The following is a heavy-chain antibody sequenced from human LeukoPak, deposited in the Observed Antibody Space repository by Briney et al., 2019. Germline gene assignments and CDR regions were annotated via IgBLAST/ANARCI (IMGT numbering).Heavy chain of an antibody. CDR2: ISSSSSYI. CDR3: ARSRGARYYYGSGTRSDAFDI. D-gene: IGHD3-10*01. V-gene: IGHV3-21*01. Sequence: PGGSLRLSCAASGFTFSSYSMNWVRQAPGKGLEWVSSISSSSSYIYYADSVKGRFTISRDNAKNSLYLQMNSLRAEDTAVYYCARSRGARYYYGSGTRSDAFDIWGQGTMVTVSS. CDR1: GFTFSSYS. J-gene: IGHJ3*02.